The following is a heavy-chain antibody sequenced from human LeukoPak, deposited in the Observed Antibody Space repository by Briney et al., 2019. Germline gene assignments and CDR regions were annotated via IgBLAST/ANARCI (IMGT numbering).Heavy chain of an antibody. CDR3: ARDVQGVGLAFDI. J-gene: IGHJ3*02. V-gene: IGHV4-4*02. CDR1: GGSISSDKW. Sequence: PSGTLSLTCAVSGGSISSDKWWTWVRQPPGRGLEWIGEVHHRKNANYSPSLKSRVTISVDKSKNQFSLKLSSVTAADTAVYYCARDVQGVGLAFDIWGQGTMVTVSS. CDR2: VHHRKNA. D-gene: IGHD1-26*01.